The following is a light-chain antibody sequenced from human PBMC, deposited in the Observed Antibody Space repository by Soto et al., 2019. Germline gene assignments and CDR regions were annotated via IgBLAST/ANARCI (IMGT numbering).Light chain of an antibody. J-gene: IGKJ4*01. CDR1: QSISSN. Sequence: EIVMTQSPATLSVSPGERATLSCMASQSISSNLAWYQQKPGQAPRLLMFRTSIRATGFPARFSGSGSGTEFNLTISSLQSEDFGVYYCQQYNNWPRATFGGGTKVEIK. V-gene: IGKV3-15*01. CDR2: RTS. CDR3: QQYNNWPRAT.